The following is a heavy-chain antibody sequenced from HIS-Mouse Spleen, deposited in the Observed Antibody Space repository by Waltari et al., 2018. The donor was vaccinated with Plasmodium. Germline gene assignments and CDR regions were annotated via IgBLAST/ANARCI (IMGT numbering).Heavy chain of an antibody. CDR1: GFTFSNAW. CDR2: IKSKTDGGTT. CDR3: TTVRQGGATIAFDI. D-gene: IGHD1-26*01. J-gene: IGHJ3*02. Sequence: EVQLVESGGGLVKPGGSLRLPCAASGFTFSNAWMIWVRRAPGKGLEWVGRIKSKTDGGTTDYAAPVKGRFTISRDDSKNTLYLQMNSLKTEDTAVYYCTTVRQGGATIAFDIWGQGTMVTVSS. V-gene: IGHV3-15*01.